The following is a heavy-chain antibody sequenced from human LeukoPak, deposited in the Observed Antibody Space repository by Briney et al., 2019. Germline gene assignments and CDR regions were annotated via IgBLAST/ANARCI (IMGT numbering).Heavy chain of an antibody. Sequence: ASVKVSCKASGYTFITYYMHWVRQAPGQGLEWMGIINPSGDSTSYAQKFQGRVTMTRDTSTSTVYMELSSLRSEDTAVYYCARVIAAAGTFDYWGQGTLVTVSS. CDR3: ARVIAAAGTFDY. CDR1: GYTFITYY. D-gene: IGHD6-13*01. J-gene: IGHJ4*02. CDR2: INPSGDST. V-gene: IGHV1-46*01.